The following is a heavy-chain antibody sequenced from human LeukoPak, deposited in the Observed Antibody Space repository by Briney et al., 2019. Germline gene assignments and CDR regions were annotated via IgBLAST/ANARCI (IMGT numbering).Heavy chain of an antibody. CDR3: ARATGSSWAARYFDL. Sequence: PGRSLRLSCAASGFTFSSYAMTWVRQASGKGLEWVSAISGSGGSTYYAASVKGRFTISRDNSKNTLYLQMNSLRAEDTAVYYCARATGSSWAARYFDLWGRGTLVTVSS. J-gene: IGHJ2*01. V-gene: IGHV3-23*01. CDR1: GFTFSSYA. D-gene: IGHD6-13*01. CDR2: ISGSGGST.